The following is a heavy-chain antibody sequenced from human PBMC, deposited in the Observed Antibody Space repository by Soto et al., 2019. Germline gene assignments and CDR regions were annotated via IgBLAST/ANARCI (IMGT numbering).Heavy chain of an antibody. J-gene: IGHJ6*02. CDR3: AREGQLERPGYYGMDV. CDR2: TYYRSKWYN. Sequence: QTLSLTCAISGDSVSSNSAAWNCISQSPSRGLEWLGRTYYRSKWYNDYAVSVKSRITINPDTSKNQFYLQLNSVTHEDTAVYYCAREGQLERPGYYGMDVWGPGTTVTFSS. V-gene: IGHV6-1*01. D-gene: IGHD1-1*01. CDR1: GDSVSSNSAA.